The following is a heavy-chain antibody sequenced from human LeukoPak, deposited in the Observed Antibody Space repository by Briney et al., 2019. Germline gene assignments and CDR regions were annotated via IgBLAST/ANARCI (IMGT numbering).Heavy chain of an antibody. D-gene: IGHD3-10*01. V-gene: IGHV4-34*01. J-gene: IGHJ6*04. CDR3: ARGQRLLWFGELLSGSYGMDV. CDR2: INHSGST. Sequence: SETLSLTCAVYGGSFSGYYWSWIRQPSGKGLEWIGEINHSGSTNYNPSLKSRVTISVDTSKNQFSLKLSSVTAADTAVYYCARGQRLLWFGELLSGSYGMDVWGKGTTVTVSS. CDR1: GGSFSGYY.